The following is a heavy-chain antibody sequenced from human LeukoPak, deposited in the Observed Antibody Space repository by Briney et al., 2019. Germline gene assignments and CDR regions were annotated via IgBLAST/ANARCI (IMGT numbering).Heavy chain of an antibody. CDR3: AREVPRITIFGVVIKSWFDP. J-gene: IGHJ5*02. D-gene: IGHD3-3*01. CDR2: INPNSGGT. CDR1: GYTFTGYH. Sequence: ASVKVSCKASGYTFTGYHMHWVRQAPGQGLEWMGWINPNSGGTNYAQKFQGRVTMTRDTSISTAYMELSRLRSDDTAVYYCAREVPRITIFGVVIKSWFDPWGQGTLVTVSS. V-gene: IGHV1-2*02.